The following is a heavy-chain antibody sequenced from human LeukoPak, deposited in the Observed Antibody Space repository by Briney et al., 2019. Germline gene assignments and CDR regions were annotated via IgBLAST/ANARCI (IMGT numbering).Heavy chain of an antibody. CDR2: IYYSGST. D-gene: IGHD2-2*01. V-gene: IGHV4-59*12. CDR3: ARLGIVVVPAASDWFDP. Sequence: SETLSLTCTVSGGSISDYSWSWIRQPPGKGLEWIGNIYYSGSTNYNPSLKSRVTISVDTSKNQFSLKLSSVTAADTAVYYCARLGIVVVPAASDWFDPWGQGTLVTVSS. J-gene: IGHJ5*02. CDR1: GGSISDYS.